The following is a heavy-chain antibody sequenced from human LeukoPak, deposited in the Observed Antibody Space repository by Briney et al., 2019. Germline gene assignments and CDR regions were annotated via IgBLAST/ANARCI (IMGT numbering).Heavy chain of an antibody. V-gene: IGHV3-21*01. CDR2: ISSSSSYI. J-gene: IGHJ4*02. CDR3: AGASLTLYYFDY. CDR1: GFTFSSYS. Sequence: PGGSLRLSCAASGFTFSSYSMNWVRQAPGKGLEWVSSISSSSSYIYYADSVKGRFTISRDNAKNSLYLQMNSLRAEDTAVYYCAGASLTLYYFDYWGQGTLVTVSS. D-gene: IGHD3-9*01.